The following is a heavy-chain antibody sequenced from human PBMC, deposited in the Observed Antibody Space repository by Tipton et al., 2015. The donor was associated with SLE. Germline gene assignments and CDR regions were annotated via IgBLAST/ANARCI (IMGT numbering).Heavy chain of an antibody. J-gene: IGHJ4*02. V-gene: IGHV4-38-2*02. CDR3: ARDKHSSSDY. D-gene: IGHD6-13*01. CDR1: GYSINSDYY. Sequence: TLSLTCAVSGYSINSDYYWGWIRQPPGRGLEWIGTIYHSGSTYYNPSLKSRVTISMATSNNQFSLRLSSVTAADTAVYYCARDKHSSSDYWGQGALVTVSS. CDR2: IYHSGST.